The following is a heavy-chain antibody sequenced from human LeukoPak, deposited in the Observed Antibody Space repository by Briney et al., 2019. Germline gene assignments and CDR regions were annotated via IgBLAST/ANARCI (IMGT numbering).Heavy chain of an antibody. CDR1: GFTVSSHY. V-gene: IGHV3-53*01. J-gene: IGHJ6*03. CDR3: ARDKGKLWSNYYYYYYMDV. CDR2: IYSGGST. Sequence: GGSLSLSCAVSGFTVSSHYMRWVRQAPGKGLEWVSVIYSGGSTYYADSVKGRFTISRDNSKNTLYLQMNSLRAEDTAVYYCARDKGKLWSNYYYYYYMDVWGKGTTVTVSS. D-gene: IGHD5-18*01.